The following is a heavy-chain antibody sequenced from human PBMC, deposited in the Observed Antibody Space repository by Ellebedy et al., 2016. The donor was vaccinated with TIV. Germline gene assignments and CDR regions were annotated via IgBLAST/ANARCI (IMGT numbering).Heavy chain of an antibody. CDR1: GFTFSPYA. CDR2: IVGSGA. CDR3: AKDRTPGDGYWVFDN. D-gene: IGHD5-18*01. V-gene: IGHV3-23*01. J-gene: IGHJ4*02. Sequence: GESLKISCAASGFTFSPYAMAWVRQPPGKGLECVSGIVGSGAQKYADSVKGRFTISRDNSKRTVDLQMNSLRAEDTAVYFCAKDRTPGDGYWVFDNWGQGTLVSVSS.